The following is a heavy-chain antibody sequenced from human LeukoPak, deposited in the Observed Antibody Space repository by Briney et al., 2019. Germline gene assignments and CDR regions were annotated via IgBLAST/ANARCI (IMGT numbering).Heavy chain of an antibody. D-gene: IGHD1-1*01. CDR3: ATTRAIRGYNLDY. CDR1: GFTFSNCA. CDR2: ISGSGSST. V-gene: IGHV3-23*01. J-gene: IGHJ4*02. Sequence: GGSLRLSCAASGFTFSNCAMSWVRQAPEKGLEWVSGISGSGSSTYYADSVKGRFTISRDNSENTLSLQMNSLRADDTAIYYCATTRAIRGYNLDYWGQGTLVTVSS.